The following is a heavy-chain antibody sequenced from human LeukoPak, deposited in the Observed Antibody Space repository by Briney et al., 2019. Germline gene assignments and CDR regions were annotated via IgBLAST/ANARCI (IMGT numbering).Heavy chain of an antibody. CDR2: ITGSGGNT. CDR3: AKWGDYDVLTGYYVSHY. CDR1: GFTFSNYA. D-gene: IGHD3-9*01. J-gene: IGHJ4*02. Sequence: GASLRLSCAASGFTFSNYAMSWVRQAPGKGLEWVSAITGSGGNTYYADSVKGRFTISRDNSKNTVFLQMNSLRAEDTAVYYCAKWGDYDVLTGYYVSHYWGQGTLVTVSS. V-gene: IGHV3-23*01.